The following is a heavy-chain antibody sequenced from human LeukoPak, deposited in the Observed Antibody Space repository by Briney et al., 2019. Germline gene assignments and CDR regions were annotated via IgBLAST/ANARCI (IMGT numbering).Heavy chain of an antibody. Sequence: ASVKVSCKASGYTFTAYYVHWVRQAPGQGPEWMGWIHPNGGGTKYAQNFQGRVTMTRDTSITTAYMELSSLRSDDTAVYYCARGDIYWDYWGQGTQVTVSS. V-gene: IGHV1-2*02. CDR1: GYTFTAYY. J-gene: IGHJ4*02. CDR3: ARGDIYWDY. CDR2: IHPNGGGT. D-gene: IGHD2-15*01.